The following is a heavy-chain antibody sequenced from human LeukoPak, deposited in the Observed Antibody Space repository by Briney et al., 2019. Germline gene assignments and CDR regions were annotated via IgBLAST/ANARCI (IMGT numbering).Heavy chain of an antibody. Sequence: SVKVSCKASGGTFTSYAISWVRQAPGQGLEWMGGIIPIFGTANYAQKFQGRVTITADESTSTAYMELSSLRSEDTAVYYCARAKYNWNDVIKNWFDPWGQGTLVTVSS. V-gene: IGHV1-69*13. CDR1: GGTFTSYA. CDR3: ARAKYNWNDVIKNWFDP. J-gene: IGHJ5*02. D-gene: IGHD1-20*01. CDR2: IIPIFGTA.